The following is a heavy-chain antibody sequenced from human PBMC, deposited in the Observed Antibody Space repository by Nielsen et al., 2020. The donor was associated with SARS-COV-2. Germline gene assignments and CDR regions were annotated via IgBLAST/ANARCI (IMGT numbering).Heavy chain of an antibody. CDR3: ARDLSPARYYDSNWFDP. CDR1: GFTFSSYW. CDR2: INSDGSST. J-gene: IGHJ5*02. V-gene: IGHV3-74*01. Sequence: GGSLRLSCAASGFTFSSYWMHWVRQAPGKGLVWVSRINSDGSSTSYADSVKGRFTISRDNAKNSLYLQMNSLRAEDTAVYYCARDLSPARYYDSNWFDPWGQGTLVTVSS. D-gene: IGHD3-22*01.